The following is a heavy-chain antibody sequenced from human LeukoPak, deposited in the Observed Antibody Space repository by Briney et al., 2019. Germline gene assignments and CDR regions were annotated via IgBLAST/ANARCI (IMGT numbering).Heavy chain of an antibody. CDR3: ARGHTAMVRYYFDY. CDR2: ISAYNGNT. Sequence: ASVKVSCKASGYTFTSYGISWVRQAPGQGLEWMGSISAYNGNTNYAQKLQGRVTMTTDTSTSTAYMELRSLRSDDTALYYCARGHTAMVRYYFDYWGQGTLVTVSS. J-gene: IGHJ4*02. D-gene: IGHD5-18*01. CDR1: GYTFTSYG. V-gene: IGHV1-18*01.